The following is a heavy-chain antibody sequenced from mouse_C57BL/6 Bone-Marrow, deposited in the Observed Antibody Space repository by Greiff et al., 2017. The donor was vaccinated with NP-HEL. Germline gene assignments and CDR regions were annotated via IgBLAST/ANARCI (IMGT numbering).Heavy chain of an antibody. CDR1: GYSITSDY. CDR3: ARGDLLCAMDY. D-gene: IGHD1-1*01. J-gene: IGHJ4*01. CDR2: ISYSGST. Sequence: EVKLVESGPGLAKPSQTLSLTCSVTGYSITSDYWNWIRKFPGNKLEYMGYISYSGSTYYNPSLKSRIAITRDTSKNQYYLQLSAVTSEDTATYYCARGDLLCAMDYWGQGTSVTVSS. V-gene: IGHV3-8*01.